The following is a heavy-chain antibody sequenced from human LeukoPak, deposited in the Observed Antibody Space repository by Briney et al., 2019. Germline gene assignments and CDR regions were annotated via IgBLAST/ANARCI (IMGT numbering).Heavy chain of an antibody. Sequence: PSETLSLTCAVFGGSFSGSYWSWIRQPPGKGLEWIGEINHSGSTNYNPSLSSRVTISVDTSQNQFSLKLSSVTAPDTAVYYCARVRRLTIFGVVTHNWFDPWGQGTLVTVSS. D-gene: IGHD3-3*01. CDR1: GGSFSGSY. J-gene: IGHJ5*02. V-gene: IGHV4-34*01. CDR3: ARVRRLTIFGVVTHNWFDP. CDR2: INHSGST.